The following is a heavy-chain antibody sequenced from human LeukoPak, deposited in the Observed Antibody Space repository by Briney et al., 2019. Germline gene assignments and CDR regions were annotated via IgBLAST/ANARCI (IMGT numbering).Heavy chain of an antibody. CDR3: AKGRSYDSSSYNDY. CDR1: GFTFSSYA. D-gene: IGHD3-22*01. J-gene: IGHJ4*02. V-gene: IGHV3-23*01. CDR2: ISGSGGST. Sequence: HPGGSLRLSCAASGFTFSSYAMSWVRQAPGKGLEWVSAISGSGGSTYYADSVKGRFTISRDNSKNTLYLQMNSLRAEDTAVYYCAKGRSYDSSSYNDYWGQGTLVTVSS.